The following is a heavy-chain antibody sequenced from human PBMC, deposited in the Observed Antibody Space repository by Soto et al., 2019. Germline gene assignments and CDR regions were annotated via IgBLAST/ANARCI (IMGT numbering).Heavy chain of an antibody. J-gene: IGHJ3*02. Sequence: GGSLRLSCAASGFTFSSYAMHWVRQAPGKGLEWVAVISYDGSNKYYADSVKGRFTISRDNSKNTLYLQMNSLRAEDTAVYYCARDLGAVAGAFDIWGQGTMVTVSS. CDR1: GFTFSSYA. D-gene: IGHD6-19*01. CDR3: ARDLGAVAGAFDI. CDR2: ISYDGSNK. V-gene: IGHV3-30-3*01.